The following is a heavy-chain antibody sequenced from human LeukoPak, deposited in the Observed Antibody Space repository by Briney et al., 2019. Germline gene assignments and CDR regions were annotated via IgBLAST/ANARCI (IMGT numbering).Heavy chain of an antibody. Sequence: SETLSLTCTVSGGSISSRSYYWDWIRQPPGKGLDWIGSISYSGSAYYNPSLKSRVTISVDTSKNQLSLKLSSVTAADTSVYYCASLLRERFDYWGQGTLVTVSS. V-gene: IGHV4-39*01. CDR3: ASLLRERFDY. D-gene: IGHD1-26*01. J-gene: IGHJ4*02. CDR2: ISYSGSA. CDR1: GGSISSRSYY.